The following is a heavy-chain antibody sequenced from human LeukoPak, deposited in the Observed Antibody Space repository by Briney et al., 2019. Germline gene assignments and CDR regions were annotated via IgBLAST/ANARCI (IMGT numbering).Heavy chain of an antibody. J-gene: IGHJ4*02. Sequence: PGGSLRLSCAASGFTFSSYGMHWVRQAPGKGLEWVAVISYDGSNKYYADSVKGRFTISRDNSKNTLYLQMNSLRAEDKAVFYCARLNYYDSSGFVYWGQGTLVTVSS. CDR1: GFTFSSYG. V-gene: IGHV3-30*03. CDR3: ARLNYYDSSGFVY. D-gene: IGHD3-22*01. CDR2: ISYDGSNK.